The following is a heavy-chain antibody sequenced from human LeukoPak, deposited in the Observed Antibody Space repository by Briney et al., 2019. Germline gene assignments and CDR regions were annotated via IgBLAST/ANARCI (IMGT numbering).Heavy chain of an antibody. CDR1: GYSISSSNW. J-gene: IGHJ5*02. V-gene: IGHV4-28*03. Sequence: SDTLSLTCAVSGYSISSSNWWGWIRQPPGKGLEWIGYIYYSGSTYCNPSLKSRVTMSVDTSKNQFSLKLSSVTAVDTAVYYCARDLRITMIVVVGFDPWGQGTLVTVSS. CDR3: ARDLRITMIVVVGFDP. CDR2: IYYSGST. D-gene: IGHD3-22*01.